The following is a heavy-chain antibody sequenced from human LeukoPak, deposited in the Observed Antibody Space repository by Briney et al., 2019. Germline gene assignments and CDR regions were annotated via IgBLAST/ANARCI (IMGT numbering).Heavy chain of an antibody. CDR2: ISTDNSYR. Sequence: PGGSLRLSCAASGFSLSSYSMNWIRQAPGKGLEWVSSISTDNSYRHYADSVKGRFTISRDNAKNSLYLQMNTLRAEDTALYYCARDQSSGSHPPYFDYWGQGTLVTVSS. V-gene: IGHV3-21*01. CDR1: GFSLSSYS. J-gene: IGHJ4*02. CDR3: ARDQSSGSHPPYFDY. D-gene: IGHD3-3*01.